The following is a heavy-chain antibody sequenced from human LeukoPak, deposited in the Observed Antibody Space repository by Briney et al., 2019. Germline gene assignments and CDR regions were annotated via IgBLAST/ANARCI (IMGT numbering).Heavy chain of an antibody. Sequence: SQTLSLTCTVSGGSISSGSYYWSWIRQLAGKGPEWIGRIYTSGSTNYNPSLKGRVTISVDTSKNQFSLKLSSVTAADTAVYYCARMYSSSWSLDYWGQGTLVTVSS. CDR2: IYTSGST. CDR1: GGSISSGSYY. CDR3: ARMYSSSWSLDY. J-gene: IGHJ4*02. D-gene: IGHD6-13*01. V-gene: IGHV4-61*02.